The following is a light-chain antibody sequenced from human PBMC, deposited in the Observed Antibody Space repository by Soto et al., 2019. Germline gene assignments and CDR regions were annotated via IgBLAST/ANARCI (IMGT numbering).Light chain of an antibody. CDR3: SSYPGSITLIPLLI. Sequence: QSVLTQPPSVSGSPGQSVTISCTGSSSDIGTYNHVSWYQQAPGTAPKLLIYDVSHRPSGVPNRFSGSKSGNTASLTISGLQPEDEADYYCSSYPGSITLIPLLIFGGGTKLTVL. CDR2: DVS. V-gene: IGLV2-18*02. CDR1: SSDIGTYNH. J-gene: IGLJ2*01.